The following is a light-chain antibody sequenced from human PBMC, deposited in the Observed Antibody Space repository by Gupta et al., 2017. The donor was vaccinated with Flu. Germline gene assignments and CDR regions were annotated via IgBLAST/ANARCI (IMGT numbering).Light chain of an antibody. CDR2: KAS. CDR3: QQYISYSYS. Sequence: DIQMTQSPSTLSASVGDRVTITCRASQSINTWLAWYQQKPGKAPKLLIYKASSLESGVPSRFSGSGSGTEFTLTISSLQPDDFATYYCQQYISYSYSLGQGTKLEIK. J-gene: IGKJ2*03. V-gene: IGKV1-5*03. CDR1: QSINTW.